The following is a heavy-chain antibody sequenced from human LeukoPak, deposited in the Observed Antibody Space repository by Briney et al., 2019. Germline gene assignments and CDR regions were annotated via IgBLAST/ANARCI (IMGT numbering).Heavy chain of an antibody. D-gene: IGHD4-17*01. V-gene: IGHV1-69*04. CDR2: IIPILGIA. CDR1: GGTFSSYT. J-gene: IGHJ3*02. CDR3: ARDPRDYANPDAFDI. Sequence: SVKVSCKASGGTFSSYTISWVRQAPGQGLEWMGRIIPILGIANYAQKFQGRVTITADKSTSTAYMELSSLRSEDTAVYYCARDPRDYANPDAFDIWGQGTMVTVSS.